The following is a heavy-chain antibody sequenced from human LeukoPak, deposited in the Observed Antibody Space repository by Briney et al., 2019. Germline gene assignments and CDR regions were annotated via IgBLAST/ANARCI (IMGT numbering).Heavy chain of an antibody. D-gene: IGHD2-2*02. V-gene: IGHV3-7*01. J-gene: IGHJ4*02. Sequence: PGGSLRLSCAASGFTFSSYWMSWVRQAPGKGLEWVANINQDGSEKYYVDSVKVRFTISRDNAKNSLYLQMNSLRAEDTAVYYCASTFCSSTSCYTGPFDYWGQGTLVTVSS. CDR3: ASTFCSSTSCYTGPFDY. CDR1: GFTFSSYW. CDR2: INQDGSEK.